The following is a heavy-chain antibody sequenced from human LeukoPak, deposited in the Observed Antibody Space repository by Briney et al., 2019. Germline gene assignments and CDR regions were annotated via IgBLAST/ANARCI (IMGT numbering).Heavy chain of an antibody. J-gene: IGHJ4*02. D-gene: IGHD3-9*01. V-gene: IGHV3-48*03. CDR1: GFSFSSHE. CDR3: ARDTLNGPFVISLDY. Sequence: PWGSLRLSCAASGFSFSSHEMNWVRQAPGKGLEWVSHISSDGRVETYVDSVRGRFTMSRDNAKNFLFLQMSGLRAEDTAVYYCARDTLNGPFVISLDYWGQGALVTVSS. CDR2: ISSDGRVE.